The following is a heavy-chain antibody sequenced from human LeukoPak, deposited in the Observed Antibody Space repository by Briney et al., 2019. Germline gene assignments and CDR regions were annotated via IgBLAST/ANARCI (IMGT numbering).Heavy chain of an antibody. Sequence: PGGSLRLSCAASGFTFSSYAMSWVRQAPGKGLEWVSAISGGGGSTYYADSVKGRFTISRDNSKNTLYLQMNSLRAEDTAVYYCAKDPPGPSSGWSKGYWGQGTLVTVSS. V-gene: IGHV3-23*01. J-gene: IGHJ4*02. CDR2: ISGGGGST. CDR3: AKDPPGPSSGWSKGY. CDR1: GFTFSSYA. D-gene: IGHD6-19*01.